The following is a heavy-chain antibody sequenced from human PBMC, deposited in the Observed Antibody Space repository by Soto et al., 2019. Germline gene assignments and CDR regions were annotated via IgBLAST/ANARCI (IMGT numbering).Heavy chain of an antibody. V-gene: IGHV3-21*01. J-gene: IGHJ5*02. CDR2: ISSSSSYI. Sequence: GGSLRLSCAASGFTFSSYSMNWVRQAPGKGLEWVSSISSSSSYIYYADSVKVRFTISRDNAKNSMYLQMNGLRAEDTAVYYCARRRSRMGGSSGWEVGGWFDPWGQGQWSPSP. D-gene: IGHD6-19*01. CDR1: GFTFSSYS. CDR3: ARRRSRMGGSSGWEVGGWFDP.